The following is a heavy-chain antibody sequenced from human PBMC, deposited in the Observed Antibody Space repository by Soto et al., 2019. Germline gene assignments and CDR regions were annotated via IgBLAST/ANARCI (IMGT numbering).Heavy chain of an antibody. CDR3: AREGYYYYGMDV. J-gene: IGHJ6*02. CDR1: GITFSSYA. CDR2: ISGSGGST. V-gene: IGHV3-23*01. Sequence: GSLRLSCAASGITFSSYAMNWVRQAPGKGLEWVSTISGSGGSTYYADSVKGRLTISRDNAKNSLYLQMNSLRAEDTAVYYCAREGYYYYGMDVWGQGTTVTVSS.